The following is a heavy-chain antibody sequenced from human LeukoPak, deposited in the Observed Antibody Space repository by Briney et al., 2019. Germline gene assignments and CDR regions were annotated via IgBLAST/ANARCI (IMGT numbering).Heavy chain of an antibody. CDR3: ARLGYCSSTSCFPFEY. CDR2: INHSGST. D-gene: IGHD2-2*01. V-gene: IGHV4-34*01. J-gene: IGHJ4*02. Sequence: GEINHSGSTNYNPSLKSRVTISVDTSKNQFSLKLSSVTAADTAVYYCARLGYCSSTSCFPFEYWGQGTLVTVSS.